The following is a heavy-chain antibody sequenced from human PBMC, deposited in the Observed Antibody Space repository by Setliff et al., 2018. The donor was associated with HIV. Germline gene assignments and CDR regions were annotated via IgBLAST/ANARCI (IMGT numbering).Heavy chain of an antibody. CDR1: GGSISSGSYY. J-gene: IGHJ3*02. CDR3: ARHSITLVVGVPERDDAFDI. D-gene: IGHD3-22*01. CDR2: IYSSGST. V-gene: IGHV4-61*09. Sequence: PSETLSLTCTVSGGSISSGSYYWNWIRQPAGKGLEWIGHIYSSGSTNYNPSLKSRVTISVDTSKNQFSLKLSSVTAADTAVYYCARHSITLVVGVPERDDAFDIWGQGTMVTVSS.